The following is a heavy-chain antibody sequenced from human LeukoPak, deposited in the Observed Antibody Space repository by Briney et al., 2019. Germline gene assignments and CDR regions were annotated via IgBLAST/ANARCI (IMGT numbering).Heavy chain of an antibody. CDR2: INPYSGGT. D-gene: IGHD3-22*01. CDR3: ARGSYDTSGYYRGDWFDP. J-gene: IGHJ5*02. CDR1: EYTFTAYF. Sequence: GASVKVSCKASEYTFTAYFIHWVRQAPGQGLEWMGWINPYSGGTNYAQRFQGRVTTTRDTSISTAFMELRSLRSDDTAVYYCARGSYDTSGYYRGDWFDPWGQGTLVTVSS. V-gene: IGHV1-2*02.